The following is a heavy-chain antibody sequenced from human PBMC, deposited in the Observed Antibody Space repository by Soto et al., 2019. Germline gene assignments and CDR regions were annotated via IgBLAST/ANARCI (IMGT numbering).Heavy chain of an antibody. CDR2: MYHSGST. CDR1: GGSISSGGYS. Sequence: SETLSLTCAVSGGSISSGGYSWSWIRQPPGKGLEWIGYMYHSGSTYYNPSLKSRVTISIDRSKNQFSLKLSSVTAADTAVYYCAKVRHSYGNWFDPCGQGTLVPVSS. J-gene: IGHJ5*02. V-gene: IGHV4-30-2*01. CDR3: AKVRHSYGNWFDP. D-gene: IGHD3-10*01.